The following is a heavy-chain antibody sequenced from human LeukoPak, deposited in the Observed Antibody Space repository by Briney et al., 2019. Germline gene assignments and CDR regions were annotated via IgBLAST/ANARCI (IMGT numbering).Heavy chain of an antibody. J-gene: IGHJ4*02. CDR1: GYTFTGYY. V-gene: IGHV1-2*02. CDR2: INPNSGGT. D-gene: IGHD3-16*01. CDR3: ARGRLGVFYYFDY. Sequence: ASVKVSCKASGYTFTGYYMHWVRQAPGQGLEWMGWINPNSGGTNYAQKFQGGVTMTRDTSISTAYMELSRLRSDDTAVYYCARGRLGVFYYFDYWGQGTLVTVSS.